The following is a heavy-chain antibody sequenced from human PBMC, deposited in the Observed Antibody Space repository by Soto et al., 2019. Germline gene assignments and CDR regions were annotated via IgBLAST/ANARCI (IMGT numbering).Heavy chain of an antibody. CDR2: ISWNGANT. CDR1: GVRFDDYN. J-gene: IGHJ6*03. D-gene: IGHD2-21*01. CDR3: SIETSSDGFALDV. Sequence: GSLFLSWADSGVRFDDYNMNWVRKGPGKGLEWVSFISWNGANTFYADSVKGRFTISRNSSKKSVSLQINSLRSEDTALYYCSIETSSDGFALDVWGNGT. V-gene: IGHV3-43*01.